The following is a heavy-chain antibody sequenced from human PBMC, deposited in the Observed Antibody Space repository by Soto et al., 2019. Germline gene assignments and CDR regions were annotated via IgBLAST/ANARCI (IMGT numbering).Heavy chain of an antibody. Sequence: PVGSLRLSRASSGFTFSTSDFHCVRQFKGKCLEWVSAIGAAGDTYYAASVKGRFTISRENAKNSVYLQMDSLSAGDTAVYYCAREAPGFTNGLRYNYHEYF. CDR1: GFTFSTSD. CDR2: IGAAGDT. J-gene: IGHJ1*01. D-gene: IGHD2-8*01. V-gene: IGHV3-13*04. CDR3: AREAPGFTNGLRYNYHEYF.